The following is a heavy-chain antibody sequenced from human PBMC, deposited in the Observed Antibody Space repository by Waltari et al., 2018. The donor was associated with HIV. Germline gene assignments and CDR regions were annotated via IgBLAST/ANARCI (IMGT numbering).Heavy chain of an antibody. CDR1: GGSISSGAYY. V-gene: IGHV4-30-4*08. J-gene: IGHJ6*02. CDR2: IYYSGST. CDR3: ARDLWITRGMDV. Sequence: QVQLQESGPGLVKPSQTLSLPCTVSGGSISSGAYYWSWIRQPPGKGLEWIGYIYYSGSTYYNPSLKSRVTISVDRSKNQFSLKLSSVTAADTAVYYCARDLWITRGMDVWGQGTTVTVSS. D-gene: IGHD3-16*01.